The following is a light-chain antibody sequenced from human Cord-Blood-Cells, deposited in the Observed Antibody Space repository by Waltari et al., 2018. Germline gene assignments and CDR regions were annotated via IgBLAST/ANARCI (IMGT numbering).Light chain of an antibody. Sequence: QSALTQPASVSGSPGQSITISCTGTSSDVGGYNYVSWYQQHPGKAPKLMIYDVSNRPSGVSNPFSCSKAGNTASLTISGLQAEDEADYYCSSYTSSSTYVFRTGTKVTVL. V-gene: IGLV2-14*01. CDR1: SSDVGGYNY. CDR3: SSYTSSSTYV. J-gene: IGLJ1*01. CDR2: DVS.